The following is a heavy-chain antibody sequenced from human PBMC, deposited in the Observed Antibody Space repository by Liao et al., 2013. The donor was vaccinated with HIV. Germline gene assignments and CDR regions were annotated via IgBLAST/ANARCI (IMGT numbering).Heavy chain of an antibody. CDR2: IYYSGST. Sequence: QVQLQESGPGLVKPSQTLSLTCTVSGGSISSGDYYWSWIRQPPGKGLEWIGYIYYSGSTYYNPSLESRVTISVDTSKNQFSLKLSSVTAADTAVYYCARDRNDFWSGYELFDYWGQGTLITVSS. J-gene: IGHJ4*02. D-gene: IGHD3-3*01. V-gene: IGHV4-30-4*08. CDR3: ARDRNDFWSGYELFDY. CDR1: GGSISSGDYY.